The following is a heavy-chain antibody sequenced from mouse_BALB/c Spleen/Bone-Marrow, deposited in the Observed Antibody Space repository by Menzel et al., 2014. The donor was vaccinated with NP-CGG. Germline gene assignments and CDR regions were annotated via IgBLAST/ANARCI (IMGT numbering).Heavy chain of an antibody. CDR3: TRHDYRYDAWFAY. D-gene: IGHD2-14*01. CDR1: GFTFXDYY. Sequence: EVQLVESGGGLVQPGGSLKLSCATSGFTFXDYYMYWVRQTPEKRLEWVASISTGGSNTYYPDTLKGRFTISRDNAKNTLYLQMSRLKSEDTAIYYCTRHDYRYDAWFAYWGQGTLVTVSA. CDR2: ISTGGSNT. J-gene: IGHJ3*01. V-gene: IGHV5-12*02.